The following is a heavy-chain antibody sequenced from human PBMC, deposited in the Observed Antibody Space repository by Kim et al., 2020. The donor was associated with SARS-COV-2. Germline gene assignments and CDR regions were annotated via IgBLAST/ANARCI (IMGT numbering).Heavy chain of an antibody. CDR3: ARGPGGRAVAEKEYFQH. V-gene: IGHV4-34*01. CDR2: INHSGST. D-gene: IGHD6-19*01. Sequence: SETLSLTCAVYGGSFSGYYWSWIRQPPGKGLEWIGEINHSGSTNYNPSLKSRVTISVDTSKNQFSLKLSSVTAADTAVYYCARGPGGRAVAEKEYFQHWGQGTLVTVSS. CDR1: GGSFSGYY. J-gene: IGHJ1*01.